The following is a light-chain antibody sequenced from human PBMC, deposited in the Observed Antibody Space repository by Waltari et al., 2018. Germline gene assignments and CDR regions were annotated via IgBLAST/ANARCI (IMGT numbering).Light chain of an antibody. CDR1: QSVRSTN. V-gene: IGKV3-20*01. Sequence: VVLTQSPDTLSLSPGESAALSCRASQSVRSTNLAWYQQKPGQAPSLRIYGASFRATGVPDRFSGSGSGTDFTLTISRLEAEDFALYYCQQYGTPLTFGGGTKVEIK. CDR2: GAS. CDR3: QQYGTPLT. J-gene: IGKJ4*01.